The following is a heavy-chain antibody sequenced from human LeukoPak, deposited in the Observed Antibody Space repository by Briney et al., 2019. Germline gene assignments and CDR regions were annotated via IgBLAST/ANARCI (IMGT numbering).Heavy chain of an antibody. CDR1: GYTFTSYY. J-gene: IGHJ4*02. D-gene: IGHD1-26*01. CDR2: INPSGGST. CDR3: ARVSGATAYYFDY. V-gene: IGHV1-46*01. Sequence: ASVKVSCTASGYTFTSYYMHWARQAPGQGLEWMGIINPSGGSTSYAQKFQGRVTMTRDTSTSTVYMELSSLRSEDTAVYYCARVSGATAYYFDYWGQGTLVTVSS.